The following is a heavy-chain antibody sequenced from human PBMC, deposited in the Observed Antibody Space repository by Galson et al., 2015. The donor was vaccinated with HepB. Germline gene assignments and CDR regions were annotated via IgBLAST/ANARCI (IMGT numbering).Heavy chain of an antibody. Sequence: SLRLSCAASGFTFSSYGMHWVRQAPGKGLEWVAVIWYDGSNKYYADSVKGRFTISRDNSKNTLYLQMNSLRAEDTAVYYCAKDPKPVVVPAAVDYWGQGTLVTVSS. CDR1: GFTFSSYG. V-gene: IGHV3-33*06. CDR2: IWYDGSNK. CDR3: AKDPKPVVVPAAVDY. J-gene: IGHJ4*02. D-gene: IGHD2-2*01.